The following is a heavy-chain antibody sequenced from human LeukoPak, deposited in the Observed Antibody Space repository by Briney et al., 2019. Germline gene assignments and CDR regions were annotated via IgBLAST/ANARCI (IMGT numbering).Heavy chain of an antibody. CDR2: ISSSSSYI. D-gene: IGHD3-10*01. CDR1: GFTFSSYS. J-gene: IGHJ5*02. CDR3: ARDGRMVRGVIFWFDP. V-gene: IGHV3-21*01. Sequence: GGSLRLSCAASGFTFSSYSMNWVRQAPGKGLEWASSISSSSSYIYYADSVKGRFTISRDNAKNSLYLQMNSLRAEDTAVYYCARDGRMVRGVIFWFDPWGQGTLVTVSS.